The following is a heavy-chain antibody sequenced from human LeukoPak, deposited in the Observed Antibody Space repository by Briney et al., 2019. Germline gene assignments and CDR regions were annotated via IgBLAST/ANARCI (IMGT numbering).Heavy chain of an antibody. CDR2: INEDGNVK. Sequence: PGGSLRLSCAASGFTLTKNWMSWVRQSPGKGLEWVADINEDGNVKNYIDSVRGRFAIYRDNAKNSLYLQMNSLRAEDTAVYYCARHLFDYTAFDYWGQGTLVTVSS. V-gene: IGHV3-7*03. J-gene: IGHJ4*02. D-gene: IGHD4-11*01. CDR3: ARHLFDYTAFDY. CDR1: GFTLTKNW.